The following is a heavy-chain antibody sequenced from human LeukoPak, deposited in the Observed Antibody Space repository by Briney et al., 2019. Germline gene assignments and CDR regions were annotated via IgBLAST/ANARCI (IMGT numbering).Heavy chain of an antibody. Sequence: SVKVSCKASGGTFSSYAISWVRQAPGQGLEWMGGIIPIFGTANYAQKFQGRVTVTADESTSTAYMELSSLRSEDTAVYYCARGPRYYYDSSPYWYFDLWGRGTLVTVSS. V-gene: IGHV1-69*13. CDR1: GGTFSSYA. J-gene: IGHJ2*01. D-gene: IGHD3-22*01. CDR2: IIPIFGTA. CDR3: ARGPRYYYDSSPYWYFDL.